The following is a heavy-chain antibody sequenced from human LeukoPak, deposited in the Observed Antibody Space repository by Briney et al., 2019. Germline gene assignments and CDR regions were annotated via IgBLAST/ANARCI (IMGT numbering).Heavy chain of an antibody. D-gene: IGHD2-2*01. CDR2: IRYDGSNK. V-gene: IGHV3-30*02. J-gene: IGHJ4*02. CDR3: AKHLLGYCSSTNCPGGDY. Sequence: PGGSLRLSCAASGFAFSTFGMHWVRQAPGKGLEWVSFIRYDGSNKYYTDSVKGRFTVSRDNSKNTLYLQMNSLRAEDTAVYYCAKHLLGYCSSTNCPGGDYWGQGTLVTVSS. CDR1: GFAFSTFG.